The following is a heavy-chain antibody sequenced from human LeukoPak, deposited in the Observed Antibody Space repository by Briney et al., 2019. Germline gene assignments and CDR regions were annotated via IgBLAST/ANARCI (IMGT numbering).Heavy chain of an antibody. V-gene: IGHV1-18*01. Sequence: GASVKVPCKASGYTFTNYGLSWVRQAPGQGLEWMGWISAYNGNTNYAQQFQGRVTMTTDTSTSTAYMELKSLRSDDTAVYYCARDRVTFGGVMLPEYWGQGTLVTVSS. CDR2: ISAYNGNT. CDR3: ARDRVTFGGVMLPEY. J-gene: IGHJ4*02. CDR1: GYTFTNYG. D-gene: IGHD3-16*01.